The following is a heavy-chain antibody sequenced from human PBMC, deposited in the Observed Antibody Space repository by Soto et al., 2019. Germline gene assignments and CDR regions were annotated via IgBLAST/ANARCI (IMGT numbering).Heavy chain of an antibody. CDR2: IYYSGST. CDR3: ARNTYFSYWFDP. V-gene: IGHV4-31*03. Sequence: QVQLQESGPGLVKPSQTLSLTCTVSGGSISSGGYYWSWIRQHPGKGLEWIGYIYYSGSTYSNPSLKSRVTISVDTSKNQFSLKLSSVTAADTAVHYCARNTYFSYWFDPWGQGTLVTVSS. J-gene: IGHJ5*02. D-gene: IGHD3-3*01. CDR1: GGSISSGGYY.